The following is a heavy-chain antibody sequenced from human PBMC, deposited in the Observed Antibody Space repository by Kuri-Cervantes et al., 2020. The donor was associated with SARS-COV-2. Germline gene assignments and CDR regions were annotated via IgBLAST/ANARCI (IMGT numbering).Heavy chain of an antibody. V-gene: IGHV3-30*18. CDR1: GFNFSTTG. J-gene: IGHJ4*02. D-gene: IGHD2-8*01. Sequence: GESLKISCTASGFNFSTTGMHRVRQTPGKGLEWVAVISDDGKKKKCVASGKGRFTISRDNSQNTLYLQVKSLKSEDTAMYYCAKDRFGVHDFWGQGTLVTVSS. CDR3: AKDRFGVHDF. CDR2: ISDDGKKK.